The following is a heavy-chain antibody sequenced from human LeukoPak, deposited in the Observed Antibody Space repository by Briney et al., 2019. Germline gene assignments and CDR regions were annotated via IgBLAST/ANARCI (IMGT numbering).Heavy chain of an antibody. V-gene: IGHV3-53*01. D-gene: IGHD3-10*01. CDR1: DFTFSNYR. J-gene: IGHJ6*03. CDR3: ARHGSMTLIRGRLRYYYMDV. CDR2: IYSGDST. Sequence: GGSLRLSCAASDFTFSNYRMNWVRQAPGKGLEWVSVIYSGDSTYYADSVKGRFTISRDNSKNTLYLQMYSLRAEDTAVYYCARHGSMTLIRGRLRYYYMDVWGKGTTVTISS.